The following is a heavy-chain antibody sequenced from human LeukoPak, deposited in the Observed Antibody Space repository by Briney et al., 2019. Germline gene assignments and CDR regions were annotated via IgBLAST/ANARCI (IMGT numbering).Heavy chain of an antibody. D-gene: IGHD5-18*01. V-gene: IGHV3-23*01. CDR3: AKDPRGGHSNGYSFDY. Sequence: GGSLRLSCAASGFTFSTYAMSWVRQAPGKGLEWVSGISGSGLSTSYADSVKGRFTISRDNSKNTLYLQMNSLRAEDTAVYYCAKDPRGGHSNGYSFDYWGQGTLVTVSS. CDR2: ISGSGLST. J-gene: IGHJ4*02. CDR1: GFTFSTYA.